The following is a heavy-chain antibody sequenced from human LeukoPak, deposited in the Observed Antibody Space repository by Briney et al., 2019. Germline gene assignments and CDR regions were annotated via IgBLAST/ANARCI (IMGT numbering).Heavy chain of an antibody. J-gene: IGHJ4*02. D-gene: IGHD2-2*01. CDR2: ISSNGGST. V-gene: IGHV3-64*01. Sequence: GGSLRLSCAASGFTFSSYAMHWVRQAPGKGLEYVSAISSNGGSTYYANSVKGRFTISRDNAKNSLYLQMNSLRAEDTAVYFCARSGYSSTWYLQNFELDYWGQGTLVTVSS. CDR3: ARSGYSSTWYLQNFELDY. CDR1: GFTFSSYA.